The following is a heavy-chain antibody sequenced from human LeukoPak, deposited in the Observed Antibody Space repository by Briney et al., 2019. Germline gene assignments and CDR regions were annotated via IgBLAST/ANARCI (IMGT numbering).Heavy chain of an antibody. CDR1: GGTFSSYA. Sequence: PQASVKVSCKASGGTFSSYAISWVRQAPGQGLEWMGGIIPIFGTANYAQKFQGRVTTTADESTSTAYMELSSLRSEDTAVYYCARGLTVRGVIVLHYYYMDVWGKGTTVTVSS. J-gene: IGHJ6*03. V-gene: IGHV1-69*13. D-gene: IGHD3-10*01. CDR3: ARGLTVRGVIVLHYYYMDV. CDR2: IIPIFGTA.